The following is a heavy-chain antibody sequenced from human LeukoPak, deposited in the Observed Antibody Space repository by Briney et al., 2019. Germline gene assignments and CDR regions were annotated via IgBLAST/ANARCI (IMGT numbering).Heavy chain of an antibody. J-gene: IGHJ4*02. CDR2: ISRSGGST. CDR1: GFTFSSYA. D-gene: IGHD2-15*01. V-gene: IGHV3-23*01. CDR3: ARKDREELFHGDYFDY. Sequence: GGSLRLSCAASGFTFSSYAMSWVRQAPGKGLEWVSAISRSGGSTNYADSVKGRFTISRDNSKNTLYLQMNSLRAEDTAVYYCARKDREELFHGDYFDYWGREPWSPSPQ.